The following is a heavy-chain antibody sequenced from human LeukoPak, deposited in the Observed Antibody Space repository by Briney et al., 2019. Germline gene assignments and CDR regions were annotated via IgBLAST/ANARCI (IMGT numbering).Heavy chain of an antibody. Sequence: PSQTLSLTCTVSGGSISSGSYYWSWIRQPAGKGLEWIGRIYTSGSTNYNPSLKSRVTISVDKSKNQFSLKLSSVTAADTAVYYCAKAYEYFQHWGQGTLVTVSS. CDR3: AKAYEYFQH. V-gene: IGHV4-61*02. CDR1: GGSISSGSYY. J-gene: IGHJ1*01. CDR2: IYTSGST.